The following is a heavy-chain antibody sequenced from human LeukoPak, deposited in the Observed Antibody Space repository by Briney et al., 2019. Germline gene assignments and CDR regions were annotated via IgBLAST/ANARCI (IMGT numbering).Heavy chain of an antibody. CDR1: GGTFSSYA. D-gene: IGHD6-19*01. CDR2: IIPIFGTA. Sequence: SVKVSCKASGGTFSSYAISWVRQAPGQGLEWMGGIIPIFGTANYAQKFQGRVTITADESTSTAYMELSSLRSEDTAVYYCARALDSSGWYQVGAFDYWGQGTLVTVSS. CDR3: ARALDSSGWYQVGAFDY. V-gene: IGHV1-69*13. J-gene: IGHJ4*02.